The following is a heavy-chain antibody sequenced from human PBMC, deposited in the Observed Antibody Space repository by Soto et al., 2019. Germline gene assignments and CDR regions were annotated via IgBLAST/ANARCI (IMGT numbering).Heavy chain of an antibody. J-gene: IGHJ3*02. CDR3: ARVDYDKGWAFDI. D-gene: IGHD3-22*01. V-gene: IGHV4-31*03. Sequence: SETLSLTCTVSGGSISSGGYYWIWIRHHPGKGLEWIGYIYYSGSTYYNPSLKSRVTISVDTSKNQFSLKLSSVTAADTAVYYCARVDYDKGWAFDIWGQGTMVTVSS. CDR2: IYYSGST. CDR1: GGSISSGGYY.